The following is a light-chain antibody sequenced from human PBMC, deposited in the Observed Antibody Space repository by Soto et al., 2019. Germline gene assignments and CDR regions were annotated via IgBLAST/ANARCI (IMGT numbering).Light chain of an antibody. CDR2: GVY. Sequence: QSVLTQPASVSGSPGQTITISCTGSSDDTGTYEYISWHQHHPGKAPKLIIFGVYDRPSGISDRFSGSKSGNTASLTIFGLQVEDEAVYYYSSYTSGSTLPWVFGTGTKVTV. V-gene: IGLV2-14*01. CDR3: SSYTSGSTLPWV. CDR1: SDDTGTYEY. J-gene: IGLJ1*01.